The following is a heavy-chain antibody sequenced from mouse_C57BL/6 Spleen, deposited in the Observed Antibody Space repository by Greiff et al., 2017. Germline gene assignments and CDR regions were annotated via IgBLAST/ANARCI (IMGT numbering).Heavy chain of an antibody. CDR2: INPYNGGT. J-gene: IGHJ3*01. D-gene: IGHD2-2*01. Sequence: EVQLQQSGPVLVKPGASVKMSCKASGYTFTDYYMNWVKQSHGKSLEWIGVINPYNGGTSYNQKFKGKATLTVDKSSSTAYMELNSLTSEDSAVYYCAKGGGYQAWFAYWGQGTLVTVSA. V-gene: IGHV1-19*01. CDR3: AKGGGYQAWFAY. CDR1: GYTFTDYY.